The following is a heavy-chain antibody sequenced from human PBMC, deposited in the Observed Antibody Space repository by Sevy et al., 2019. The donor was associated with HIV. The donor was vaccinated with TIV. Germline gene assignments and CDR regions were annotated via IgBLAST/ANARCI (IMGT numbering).Heavy chain of an antibody. J-gene: IGHJ4*02. D-gene: IGHD2-8*01. Sequence: ASVKVSCKPSGDTFTNDYMHWVRQAPGQGLEWMGIIDPSAGNASYAEKFQGRVTMAWDTSTSTLYMDLSSLRSEDTAVYYCVNADPAQHFDSWGQGTLVTVSS. CDR3: VNADPAQHFDS. CDR1: GDTFTNDY. V-gene: IGHV1-46*01. CDR2: IDPSAGNA.